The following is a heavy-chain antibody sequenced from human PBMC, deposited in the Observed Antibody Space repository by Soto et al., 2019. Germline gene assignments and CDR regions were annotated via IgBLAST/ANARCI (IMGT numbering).Heavy chain of an antibody. J-gene: IGHJ4*02. CDR1: GFTLSSYG. CDR2: ISSSGGSA. V-gene: IGHV3-23*01. CDR3: ARGATSPSY. Sequence: GESLRLSCAASGFTLSSYGMSWVRQAPGKGLEWVSAISSSGGSAYYADSVKGRFTISRDNSKNTLYLQMNSLRAEDTAVYYCARGATSPSYWGQGTLVTVS.